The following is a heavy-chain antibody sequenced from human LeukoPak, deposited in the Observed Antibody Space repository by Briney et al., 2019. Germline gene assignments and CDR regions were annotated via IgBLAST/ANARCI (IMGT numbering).Heavy chain of an antibody. CDR1: GYTFTSYD. J-gene: IGHJ5*02. CDR2: MNPNSGNT. Sequence: ASVEVSCKASGYTFTSYDINWVRQATGQGLEWMGWMNPNSGNTGYAQKFQGRVTMNRNTPISTAYMELSRQRSKDTAVYYCACGRGTIKWFDPWGQGTLVTVSS. D-gene: IGHD3-9*01. CDR3: ACGRGTIKWFDP. V-gene: IGHV1-8*01.